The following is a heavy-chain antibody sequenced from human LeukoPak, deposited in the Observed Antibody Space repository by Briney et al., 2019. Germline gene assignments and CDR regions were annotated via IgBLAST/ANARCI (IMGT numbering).Heavy chain of an antibody. V-gene: IGHV3-66*01. CDR1: GFTFTNYD. Sequence: GSLRLSCAASGFTFTNYDMSWVRRAPGQGLEWVSVIYSSGGTSNAAPLSRGFSTSSDNSPTTMYLQMNSLRPQGTPVYYCARGAGTLGYWGQETLVSV. CDR2: IYSSGGT. J-gene: IGHJ4*02. D-gene: IGHD6-13*01. CDR3: ARGAGTLGY.